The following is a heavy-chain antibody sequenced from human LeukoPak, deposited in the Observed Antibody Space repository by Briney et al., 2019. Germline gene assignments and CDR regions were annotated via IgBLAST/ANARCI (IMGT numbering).Heavy chain of an antibody. V-gene: IGHV4-30-2*01. CDR3: ARGDSSGYYQNWFDP. J-gene: IGHJ5*02. CDR1: GVSISSGGYS. Sequence: SETLSLTCIVSGVSISSGGYSWSWIRQPPGKGLEWIGYIYHSGSIYYNPSLKSRVTISVDRSKNQISLKLSSVTAADTAVYYCARGDSSGYYQNWFDPWGQGTLVTVSS. CDR2: IYHSGSI. D-gene: IGHD3-22*01.